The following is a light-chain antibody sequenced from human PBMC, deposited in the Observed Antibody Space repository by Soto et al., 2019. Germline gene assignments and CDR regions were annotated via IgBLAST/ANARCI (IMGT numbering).Light chain of an antibody. Sequence: SYELTQPPSVSVAPGQTARIICAETDIGSKSVHWYQQRPGQAPVLVVYDDNDRPSGIPERFSGSNSENTATLTINRVGAGDEADHYCQVWDSSSNHWIFGGGTKLTVL. CDR2: DDN. CDR3: QVWDSSSNHWI. V-gene: IGLV3-21*02. J-gene: IGLJ2*01. CDR1: DIGSKS.